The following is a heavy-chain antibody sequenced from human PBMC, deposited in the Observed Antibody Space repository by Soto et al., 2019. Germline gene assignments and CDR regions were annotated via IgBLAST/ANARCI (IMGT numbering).Heavy chain of an antibody. CDR2: ISGIGGST. CDR1: GFTFNSYA. Sequence: GGSLRLSCAASGFTFNSYAMSWVRQAPGKGLEWVSTISGIGGSTYYADSVKGRFTISRDNSKNTLYLQMNSLRAEDTAVYYCARTPSGSYSFDWFDPWGQGTLVTVSS. J-gene: IGHJ5*02. V-gene: IGHV3-23*01. CDR3: ARTPSGSYSFDWFDP. D-gene: IGHD1-26*01.